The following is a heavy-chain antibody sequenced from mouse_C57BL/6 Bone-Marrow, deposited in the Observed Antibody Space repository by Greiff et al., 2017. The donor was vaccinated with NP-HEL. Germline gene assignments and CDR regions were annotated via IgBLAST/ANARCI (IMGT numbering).Heavy chain of an antibody. CDR2: IDPSDSYT. V-gene: IGHV1-59*01. CDR3: ARGITTVVAPDY. CDR1: GYTFTSYW. J-gene: IGHJ2*01. D-gene: IGHD1-1*01. Sequence: QVQLQQPGAELVRPGTSVTLSCKASGYTFTSYWMHWVKQRPGQGLEWIGVIDPSDSYTNYNQKFKGKATLTVDTSSSTAYMQLSSLTSEDSAVYYCARGITTVVAPDYWGQGTTLTVSS.